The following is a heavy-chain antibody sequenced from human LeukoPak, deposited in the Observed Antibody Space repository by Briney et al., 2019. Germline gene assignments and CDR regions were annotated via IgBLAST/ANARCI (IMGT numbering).Heavy chain of an antibody. CDR2: MSADRINT. Sequence: PGGSLRLSCVASGFTFSNFAMSWVRQAPGKGLEWVAVMSADRINTFYAASVRGRFTISRDNSKGTVNLQMNSLTSEDTAVYYCARDAGSAWISWFDSWGQGSLVAVSS. D-gene: IGHD6-19*01. J-gene: IGHJ5*01. CDR3: ARDAGSAWISWFDS. V-gene: IGHV3-30-3*01. CDR1: GFTFSNFA.